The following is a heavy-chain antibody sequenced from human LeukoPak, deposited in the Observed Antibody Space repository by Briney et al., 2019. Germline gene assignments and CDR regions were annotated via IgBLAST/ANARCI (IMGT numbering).Heavy chain of an antibody. CDR3: ARQGLGGGDGSGAFDI. CDR1: GYSFTTYW. J-gene: IGHJ3*02. V-gene: IGHV5-51*01. Sequence: GESLKISCKGSGYSFTTYWIGWVRQMPGKGLEWMGIIYPGDSDTRYSPSFQGRVTMTADKSIGTAYLQWSSLKASDTAMYYCARQGLGGGDGSGAFDIWGQGTMVSVSS. D-gene: IGHD2-21*02. CDR2: IYPGDSDT.